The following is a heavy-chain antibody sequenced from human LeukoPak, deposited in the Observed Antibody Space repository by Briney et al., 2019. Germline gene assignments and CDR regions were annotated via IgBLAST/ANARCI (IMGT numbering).Heavy chain of an antibody. CDR2: ISGSSSYI. D-gene: IGHD4-17*01. CDR1: GFTFTTYW. CDR3: ARDHYGDYPYYYYYMDV. J-gene: IGHJ6*03. Sequence: GGSLRLSCAASGFTFTTYWMSWVRQAPGKGLEWVSSISGSSSYIYYADSMKGRFTISRDNGKNSLYLQMNSLRAEDTAVYYCARDHYGDYPYYYYYMDVWGKGTTVTISS. V-gene: IGHV3-21*01.